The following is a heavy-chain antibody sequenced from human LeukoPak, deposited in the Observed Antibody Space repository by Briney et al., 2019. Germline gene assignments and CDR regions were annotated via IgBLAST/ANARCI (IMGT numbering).Heavy chain of an antibody. Sequence: SETLSLTCTVSGGSISSYYWSWLRQPPGKGLEWIGYIYYSGSTNYNPSLKSRVTISVDTSKNQFSLKLSSVTAADTAVYYCARDKTSNTAMVAGAFDIWGQGTMVTVSS. CDR1: GGSISSYY. V-gene: IGHV4-59*01. CDR3: ARDKTSNTAMVAGAFDI. D-gene: IGHD5-18*01. CDR2: IYYSGST. J-gene: IGHJ3*02.